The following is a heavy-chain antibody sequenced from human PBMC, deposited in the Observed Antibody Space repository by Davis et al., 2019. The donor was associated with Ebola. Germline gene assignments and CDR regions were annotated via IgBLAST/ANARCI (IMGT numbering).Heavy chain of an antibody. J-gene: IGHJ4*02. D-gene: IGHD6-19*01. CDR2: ISTSGSTI. Sequence: GESLKISCAASGFTFSDYYMSWIRQAPGKGLEWVSYISTSGSTIYYADSVKGRFTISRDNAKNSLYLQMNSLRAEDTAVYYCARAPSRSSGWSDYWGQGTLVTVSS. V-gene: IGHV3-11*01. CDR3: ARAPSRSSGWSDY. CDR1: GFTFSDYY.